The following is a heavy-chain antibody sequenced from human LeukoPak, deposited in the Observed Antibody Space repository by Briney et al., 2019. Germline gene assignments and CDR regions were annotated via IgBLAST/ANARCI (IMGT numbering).Heavy chain of an antibody. CDR1: GYTFTGYY. Sequence: ASVKVSCKASGYTFTGYYMHWVRQAPGQGLEWMGWINPNSGGTNDAQKFQGRVTMTRDTSISTAYMELSRLRSDDTAVYYCARDSVFRDYVWGYKGLGYWGQGTLATVSS. J-gene: IGHJ4*02. D-gene: IGHD3-16*01. V-gene: IGHV1-2*02. CDR3: ARDSVFRDYVWGYKGLGY. CDR2: INPNSGGT.